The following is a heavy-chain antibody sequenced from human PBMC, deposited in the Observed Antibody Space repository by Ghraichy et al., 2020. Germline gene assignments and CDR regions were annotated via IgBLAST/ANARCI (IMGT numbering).Heavy chain of an antibody. CDR3: ARGVRFSDSTFDY. J-gene: IGHJ4*02. CDR2: TYNRSKGYN. CDR1: GDRASRNRAA. Sequence: QTLSLTCATPGDRASRNRAAWNWIRYSPSRGLEWLGRTYNRSKGYNDYAVSVKSRLTINPDTSKNQFSLQLNSVTPEDTAVYYCARGVRFSDSTFDYWGQGTLVTVSS. D-gene: IGHD2-21*01. V-gene: IGHV6-1*01.